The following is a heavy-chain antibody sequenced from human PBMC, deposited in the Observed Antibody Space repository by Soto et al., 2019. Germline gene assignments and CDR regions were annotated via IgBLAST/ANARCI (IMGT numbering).Heavy chain of an antibody. CDR2: ISYDGSNK. CDR3: AKGSADYYYYGMDV. Sequence: QVQLVESGGGVVQPGRSLRLSCAASGFTFSSYGMHWVRQAPGKGLEWVAVISYDGSNKYDADSVKGRFTISRDNSKNTLYLQMNGLRAEDTAVYYCAKGSADYYYYGMDVWGQGTTVTVSS. CDR1: GFTFSSYG. V-gene: IGHV3-30*18. J-gene: IGHJ6*02.